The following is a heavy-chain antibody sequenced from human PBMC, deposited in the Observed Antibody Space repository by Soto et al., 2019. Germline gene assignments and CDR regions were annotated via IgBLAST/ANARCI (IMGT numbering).Heavy chain of an antibody. J-gene: IGHJ6*02. V-gene: IGHV1-18*01. CDR2: ISPYRGNT. D-gene: IGHD5-12*01. CDR1: GYIFVNYG. Sequence: QVQLVQSGDEVRKPGSPVKASCKASGYIFVNYGIAWVRQAPGQGLEWMGWISPYRGNTHYASKVQGRLTKTTHTSTSRVYMDLGSLTYHDTPVYYCAMVDNYLTPTPQDVWGQGTRFTVSS. CDR3: AMVDNYLTPTPQDV.